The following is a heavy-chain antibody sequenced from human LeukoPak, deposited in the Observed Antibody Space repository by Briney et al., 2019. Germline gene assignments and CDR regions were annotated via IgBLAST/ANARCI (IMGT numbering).Heavy chain of an antibody. V-gene: IGHV3-66*01. CDR2: IYSGGST. D-gene: IGHD6-13*01. CDR1: GFTVSSNY. J-gene: IGHJ6*02. CDR3: ARDQSIAAAERMYYYYYYGMDV. Sequence: GGSLRLSCAASGFTVSSNYMSWVRQAPGKGLEWVSVIYSGGSTYYADSVKGRFTISRDNSKNTLYLQMNSLRAEDTAVYYCARDQSIAAAERMYYYYYYGMDVWGQGTTVTVSS.